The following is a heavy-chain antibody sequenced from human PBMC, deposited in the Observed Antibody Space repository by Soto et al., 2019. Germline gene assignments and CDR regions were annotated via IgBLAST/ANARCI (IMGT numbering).Heavy chain of an antibody. Sequence: GGSLRLSCAASGFTFSSYSMNWVRQAPGKGLEWVSSISSSSSYIYYADSVKGRFTISRDNAKNSLYLQMNSLRAEDTAVYYCAKDNGDCTNGVCSYFDYWGQGTLVTVSS. D-gene: IGHD2-8*01. CDR3: AKDNGDCTNGVCSYFDY. V-gene: IGHV3-21*01. CDR2: ISSSSSYI. J-gene: IGHJ4*02. CDR1: GFTFSSYS.